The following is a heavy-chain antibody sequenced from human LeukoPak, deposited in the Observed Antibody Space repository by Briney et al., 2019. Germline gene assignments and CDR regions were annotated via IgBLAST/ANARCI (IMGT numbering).Heavy chain of an antibody. D-gene: IGHD6-13*01. CDR3: ATVGSSWYTHY. J-gene: IGHJ4*02. V-gene: IGHV1-18*01. CDR2: ISPYNGNT. Sequence: ASVKVSCKASGYTFTSYGISWVRQAPGQGLEWMGWISPYNGNTYYAQKFHGRVTLTTDTSTSTAFMELRSPRSDDTAVYYCATVGSSWYTHYWRQGTLVTVSS. CDR1: GYTFTSYG.